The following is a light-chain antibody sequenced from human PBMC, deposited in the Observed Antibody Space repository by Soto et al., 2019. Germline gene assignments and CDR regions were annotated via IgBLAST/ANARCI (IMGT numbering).Light chain of an antibody. CDR3: QQYNSPPRT. V-gene: IGKV3-20*01. CDR2: GAS. J-gene: IGKJ1*01. CDR1: QSVSSD. Sequence: EIVLTQSPGSLSLSPGERATLSCRASQSVSSDLAWYQQKPGQAPRLLIYGASSRASGIPDRFSGSGSGTDFTLTISRLEPEDFAVYYCQQYNSPPRTFGQGTKVEIK.